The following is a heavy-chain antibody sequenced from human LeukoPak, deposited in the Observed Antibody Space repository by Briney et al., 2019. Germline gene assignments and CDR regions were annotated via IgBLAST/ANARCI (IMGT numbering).Heavy chain of an antibody. CDR2: IWYDGSNK. CDR3: AKDKAMVRGVPDY. Sequence: GGSLRLSCTASGFTFSSYGIHWVRQPPGKGLEWVAGIWYDGSNKYYEDSLKGRFTISRDNSKNTLYLQMNSLRAEDTAVYYCAKDKAMVRGVPDYWGQGTLVTVSS. J-gene: IGHJ4*02. V-gene: IGHV3-33*06. D-gene: IGHD3-10*01. CDR1: GFTFSSYG.